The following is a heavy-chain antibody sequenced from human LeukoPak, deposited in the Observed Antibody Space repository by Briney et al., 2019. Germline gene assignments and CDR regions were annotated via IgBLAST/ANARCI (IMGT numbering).Heavy chain of an antibody. CDR1: GFTFSSYA. V-gene: IGHV3-23*01. D-gene: IGHD2-21*02. Sequence: PGGSLRLSCAASGFTFSSYAMSWVRQAPGKGREWVSAISGSGGSTYCADSVKGRFTNSRDNSKNTLYLQMNSLRAEDTAVYYCAKRFPLREGDYYYYYGMDVWGQGTTVTVSS. CDR3: AKRFPLREGDYYYYYGMDV. J-gene: IGHJ6*02. CDR2: ISGSGGST.